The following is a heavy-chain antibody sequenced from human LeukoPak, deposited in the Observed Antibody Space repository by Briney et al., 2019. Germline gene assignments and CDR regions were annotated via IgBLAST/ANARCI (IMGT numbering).Heavy chain of an antibody. CDR1: GGSISSYY. V-gene: IGHV4-34*01. CDR2: INHSGST. D-gene: IGHD5-18*01. J-gene: IGHJ4*02. Sequence: SETLSLTCTVPGGSISSYYWSWIRQPPGKGLEWIGEINHSGSTNYNPSLKSRVTISVDTSKNQFSLKLSSVTAADTAVYYCARGGYSFDYWGQGTLVTVSS. CDR3: ARGGYSFDY.